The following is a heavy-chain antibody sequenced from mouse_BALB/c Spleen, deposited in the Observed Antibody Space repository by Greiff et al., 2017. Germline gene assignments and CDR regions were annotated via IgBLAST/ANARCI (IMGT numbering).Heavy chain of an antibody. CDR3: AKNGNYSYYFDY. Sequence: VQLVESGPSLVQPSQSLSITCTVSGFSLTSYGVHWVRQSPGKGLEWLGVIWRGGSTDYNAAFMSRLSITKDNSKSQVFFKMNSLQADDTAIYYCAKNGNYSYYFDYWGQGTTLTVSS. V-gene: IGHV2-5-1*01. CDR1: GFSLTSYG. J-gene: IGHJ2*01. CDR2: IWRGGST. D-gene: IGHD2-1*01.